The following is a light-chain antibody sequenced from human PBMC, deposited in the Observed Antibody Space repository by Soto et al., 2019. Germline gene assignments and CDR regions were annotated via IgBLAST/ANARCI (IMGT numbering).Light chain of an antibody. CDR1: SSNIGSNT. Sequence: QSALTQPPSASGTPGQRVTISCSGSSSNIGSNTVNWYHQLPGTAPKLLMYSNNQRPSGVPDRFSGSKSGTSASLAISGLQSEDEADYYCAAWDDSLNGVVFGGGTKLTVL. CDR2: SNN. V-gene: IGLV1-44*01. J-gene: IGLJ2*01. CDR3: AAWDDSLNGVV.